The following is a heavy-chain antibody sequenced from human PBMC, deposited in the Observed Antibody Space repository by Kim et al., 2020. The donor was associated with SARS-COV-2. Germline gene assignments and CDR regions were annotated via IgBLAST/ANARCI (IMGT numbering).Heavy chain of an antibody. D-gene: IGHD3-9*01. Sequence: GGSLRLSCAASGFTFSSYAMSWVRQAPGKGLEWVSAISGSGGSTYYADSVKGRFTISRDNSKNTLYLQMNSLRAEDTAVYYCAKDHSDVLRYFDWLLSYFDYWGQGTLVTVSS. CDR3: AKDHSDVLRYFDWLLSYFDY. CDR2: ISGSGGST. V-gene: IGHV3-23*01. J-gene: IGHJ4*02. CDR1: GFTFSSYA.